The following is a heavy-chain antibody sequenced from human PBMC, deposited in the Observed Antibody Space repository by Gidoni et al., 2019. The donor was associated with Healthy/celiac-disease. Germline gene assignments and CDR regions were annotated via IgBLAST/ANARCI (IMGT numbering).Heavy chain of an antibody. Sequence: QVQLVESRGGVVQPGRSLRLSCAASGFTFSSYGMHWVRQAPGKGMEWVAVISYDGSNKYYADAVKGRFTISRDNSKNTLYLQMNSLRAEDTAVYYCARDFGDPFFSFDYWGQGTLVTVSS. J-gene: IGHJ4*02. CDR1: GFTFSSYG. CDR3: ARDFGDPFFSFDY. V-gene: IGHV3-30*03. D-gene: IGHD3-10*01. CDR2: ISYDGSNK.